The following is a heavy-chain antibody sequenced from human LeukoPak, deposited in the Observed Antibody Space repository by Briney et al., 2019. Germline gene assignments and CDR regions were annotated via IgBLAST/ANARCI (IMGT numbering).Heavy chain of an antibody. CDR3: ARVGSSSRPPNKEYFQH. V-gene: IGHV3-30-3*01. J-gene: IGHJ1*01. CDR2: ISYDGSNK. CDR1: GFTFSSYA. Sequence: GGSLRLSCAASGFTFSSYAMHWVRRAPGKGLEWVAVISYDGSNKYYADSVKGRFTISRDNSKNTLYLQMNSLRAEDTAVYYCARVGSSSRPPNKEYFQHWGQGTLVTVSS. D-gene: IGHD6-13*01.